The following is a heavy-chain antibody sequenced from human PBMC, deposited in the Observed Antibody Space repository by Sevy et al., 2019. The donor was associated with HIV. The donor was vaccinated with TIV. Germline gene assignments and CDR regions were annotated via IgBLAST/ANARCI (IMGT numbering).Heavy chain of an antibody. Sequence: SETLSLTCTVSGGSINSDHWNWIRQPPGKGLEWIGYVYYTGGTNYNPSLKNRVTISVDRTKNQFSLKLTSVTAADTAVYYCARRNDFDIGGQGTMVTAS. CDR3: ARRNDFDI. CDR1: GGSINSDH. CDR2: VYYTGGT. J-gene: IGHJ3*02. V-gene: IGHV4-59*08.